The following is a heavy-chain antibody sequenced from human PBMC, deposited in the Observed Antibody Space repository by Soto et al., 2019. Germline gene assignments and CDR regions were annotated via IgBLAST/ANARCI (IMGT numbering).Heavy chain of an antibody. CDR1: GFSVSSKY. Sequence: EVQLVESGGGLVQPGGSLRLSCAASGFSVSSKYMSWVRQAPGKGLEWVSLIQSGGSTYYAGSVKGSLTISRDNSENPMFVQMTSLRVEDPAAYYCTRDDVNCNGARCYGVHMAGWGKGTTVTV. CDR2: IQSGGST. D-gene: IGHD2-15*01. J-gene: IGHJ6*03. V-gene: IGHV3-66*01. CDR3: TRDDVNCNGARCYGVHMAG.